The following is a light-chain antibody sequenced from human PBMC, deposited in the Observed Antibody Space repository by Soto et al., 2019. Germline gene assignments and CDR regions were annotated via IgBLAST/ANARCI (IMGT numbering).Light chain of an antibody. CDR2: GAS. V-gene: IGKV3-20*01. Sequence: EIVLTQSPGTLSLSPGERATLSCRASQSVSSSYLAWYQQRPGQAPRLLIYGASGRATGIPDRFSGSGSGTDFTLTISRLEPEDFAVYYCPQYGSSPIFTFGPGTKVDIK. J-gene: IGKJ3*01. CDR3: PQYGSSPIFT. CDR1: QSVSSSY.